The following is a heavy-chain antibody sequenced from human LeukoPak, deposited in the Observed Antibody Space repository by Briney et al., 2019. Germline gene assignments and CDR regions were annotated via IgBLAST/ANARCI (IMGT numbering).Heavy chain of an antibody. Sequence: PGGSLRLSCAASGFTFSTYSMNWVRQAPGKGLGWVSYISSSSSTIYCADSVKGRFTISRDNAKNSLYLQMNSLRAEDTAVYYCARGSTYYDSSGQVPFDYWGQGTLVTVSS. D-gene: IGHD3-22*01. J-gene: IGHJ4*02. CDR3: ARGSTYYDSSGQVPFDY. CDR1: GFTFSTYS. CDR2: ISSSSSTI. V-gene: IGHV3-48*01.